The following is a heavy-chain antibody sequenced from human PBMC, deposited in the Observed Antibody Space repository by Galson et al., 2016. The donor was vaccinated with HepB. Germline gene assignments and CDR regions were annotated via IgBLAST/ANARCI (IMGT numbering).Heavy chain of an antibody. CDR2: INPNSGGT. D-gene: IGHD3-3*01. Sequence: SVKVSCKASGYTFTDYYIHWVRQAPGQGLEWMGWINPNSGGTNYARKFQGRVTMTRDTSITTAYMQLSGLRSDDTAVYYCARGYDPLYYYHYGVDVWGQGTTVTVSS. CDR1: GYTFTDYY. V-gene: IGHV1-2*02. J-gene: IGHJ6*02. CDR3: ARGYDPLYYYHYGVDV.